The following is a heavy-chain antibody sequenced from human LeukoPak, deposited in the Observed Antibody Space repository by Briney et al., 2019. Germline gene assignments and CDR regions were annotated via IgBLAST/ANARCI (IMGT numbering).Heavy chain of an antibody. Sequence: GGSLRLSCAASGFTFSSYAMGWVRQAPGKGLEWVSAISGSGDSTYYADSVKGRFTISRDNSKNTLYLQMNSLRAEDTAVYYCAKDLVVGNTGGFDYWGQGTLVTVSS. J-gene: IGHJ4*02. CDR1: GFTFSSYA. CDR2: ISGSGDST. CDR3: AKDLVVGNTGGFDY. D-gene: IGHD1-26*01. V-gene: IGHV3-23*01.